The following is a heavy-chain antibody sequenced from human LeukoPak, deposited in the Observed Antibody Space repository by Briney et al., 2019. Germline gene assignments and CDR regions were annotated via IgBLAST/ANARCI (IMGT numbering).Heavy chain of an antibody. V-gene: IGHV1-2*02. J-gene: IGHJ5*02. Sequence: ASVKVSCKASGYTFTGYYMHWVRQAPGQGLEWMGWINPNSGGTNYAQKFQGRVTMTRDTSTSTVYMELSSLRSEDTAVYYCAIDPAGWFDPWGQGTLVTVSS. D-gene: IGHD6-13*01. CDR3: AIDPAGWFDP. CDR1: GYTFTGYY. CDR2: INPNSGGT.